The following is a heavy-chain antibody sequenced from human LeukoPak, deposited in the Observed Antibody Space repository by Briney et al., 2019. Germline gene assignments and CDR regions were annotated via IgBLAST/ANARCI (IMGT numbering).Heavy chain of an antibody. Sequence: ASVKVSCKASGYPFTSFGISWVRQAPGQGLEWMGWTKGDGYNPHYTQKLQGRVTVTTDTSTSTAYMELRSLTSDDTAMYYCARDSNYTPDYWGQGTLVAVSS. CDR3: ARDSNYTPDY. J-gene: IGHJ4*02. V-gene: IGHV1-18*01. CDR1: GYPFTSFG. D-gene: IGHD4/OR15-4a*01. CDR2: TKGDGYNP.